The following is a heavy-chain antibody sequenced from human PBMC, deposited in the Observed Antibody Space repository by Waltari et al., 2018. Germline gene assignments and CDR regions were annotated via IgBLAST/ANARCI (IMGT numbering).Heavy chain of an antibody. D-gene: IGHD5-18*01. CDR2: IYTSGRT. V-gene: IGHV4-4*07. CDR3: ARAPPLDTATRSYYFDY. CDR1: GGSISSFY. Sequence: QVQLPESGPGLVKPSETLSLTCTVSGGSISSFYWSWIRQPAGKGLEWIGRIYTSGRTNYNPSPKSRVTMAGDTSKNQFSLKLSSVTAADTAVYYCARAPPLDTATRSYYFDYWGQGTLVTVSS. J-gene: IGHJ4*02.